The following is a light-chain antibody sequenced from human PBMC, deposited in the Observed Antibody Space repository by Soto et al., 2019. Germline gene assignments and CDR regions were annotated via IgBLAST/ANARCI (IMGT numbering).Light chain of an antibody. J-gene: IGKJ1*01. V-gene: IGKV3-20*01. CDR2: GAS. CDR3: QRYGSSRT. Sequence: EIVLTQSPGTLSLSPGERATLSCRASQSVSSSYLAWYQQKPGQAPRLLIYGASSRATGIPDRFSGSGSGTDFTLTISRLEPEGLAVYYCQRYGSSRTFGQGTKVEIK. CDR1: QSVSSSY.